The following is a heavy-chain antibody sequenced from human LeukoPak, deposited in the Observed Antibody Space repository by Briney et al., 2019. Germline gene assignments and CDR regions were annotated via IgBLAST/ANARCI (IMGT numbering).Heavy chain of an antibody. CDR2: IYWDDDK. V-gene: IGHV2-5*02. Sequence: SGPTLLKPTQTLTLTCTFSGFSLRTSGVGVGWIRQPPGKALEWLALIYWDDDKRYSPSLKSRLTITKDTSKNQVVLTMTNMDPVDTATYYCAHWNYGDPFDYWGQGTLVTVSS. CDR1: GFSLRTSGVG. J-gene: IGHJ4*02. CDR3: AHWNYGDPFDY. D-gene: IGHD4-17*01.